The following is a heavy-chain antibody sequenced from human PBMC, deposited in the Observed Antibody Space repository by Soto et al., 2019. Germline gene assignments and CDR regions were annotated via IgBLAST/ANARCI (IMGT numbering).Heavy chain of an antibody. D-gene: IGHD3-10*01. Sequence: GGSLRLSCAASGFTFDDYAMHWVRQAPGKGLEWVSGISWNSGSIGYADSVKGRFTISRDNAKNSLYLQMNSLRAEDTALYYCAKDIGYGSGSYNFDYWGQGTLVTVSS. CDR1: GFTFDDYA. CDR2: ISWNSGSI. J-gene: IGHJ4*02. V-gene: IGHV3-9*01. CDR3: AKDIGYGSGSYNFDY.